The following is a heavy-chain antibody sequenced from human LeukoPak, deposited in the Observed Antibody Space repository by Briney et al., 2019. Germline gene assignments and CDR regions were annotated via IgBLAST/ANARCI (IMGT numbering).Heavy chain of an antibody. V-gene: IGHV3-30*04. CDR2: KSYDGNNK. CDR1: GFTYSDYA. Sequence: GRSLRLSCVGSGFTYSDYAIHWVRQAPGRGLEWVAVKSYDGNNKYYGDSVKGRFTISRDNSKNTLYLQMDSLRAEETAVYYCARERIAATGTGWFDPWGQGTLVTVSS. J-gene: IGHJ5*02. CDR3: ARERIAATGTGWFDP. D-gene: IGHD6-13*01.